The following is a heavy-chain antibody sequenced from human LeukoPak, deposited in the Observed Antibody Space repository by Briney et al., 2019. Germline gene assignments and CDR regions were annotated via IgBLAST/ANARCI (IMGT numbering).Heavy chain of an antibody. CDR1: GGSFSGYY. J-gene: IGHJ5*02. D-gene: IGHD2-15*01. Sequence: SETLSLTCAVYGGSFSGYYWSWIRQPPGKGLEWIGEINHSGSTNYNTSLKSRVTISVDTSKNQFSLKLSSVTAADTAVYYCARVVVAATRRDGWFDPWSQGTLVTVSS. CDR2: INHSGST. V-gene: IGHV4-34*01. CDR3: ARVVVAATRRDGWFDP.